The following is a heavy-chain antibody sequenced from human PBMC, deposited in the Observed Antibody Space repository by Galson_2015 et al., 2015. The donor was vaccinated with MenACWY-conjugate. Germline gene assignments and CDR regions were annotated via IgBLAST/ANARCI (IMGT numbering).Heavy chain of an antibody. V-gene: IGHV3-23*01. J-gene: IGHJ4*02. CDR1: GFTFSSYA. Sequence: SLRLSCAASGFTFSSYAMNWIRQAPGKGLEWVSAISGSGDSTYYADSVKGRFTISRDNSKNTLYLLMISLGAEDTAVYYCAQDRALYYFGSGSSIFDCWGQGTLVTVSS. D-gene: IGHD3-10*01. CDR3: AQDRALYYFGSGSSIFDC. CDR2: ISGSGDST.